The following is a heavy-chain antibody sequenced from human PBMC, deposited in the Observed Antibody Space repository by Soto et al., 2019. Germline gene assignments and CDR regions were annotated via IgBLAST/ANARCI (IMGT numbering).Heavy chain of an antibody. V-gene: IGHV3-30-3*01. CDR2: ISYDGSNK. CDR3: ARDKWEAAAGSFDY. J-gene: IGHJ4*02. D-gene: IGHD6-13*01. Sequence: GGSLRLSCAASGFTFSSYAMHWVRQAPGKGLEWVAVISYDGSNKYYADSVKGRFTISRDNSKNTLYLQMNSLRAEDTAVYYCARDKWEAAAGSFDYWGQGTLVTVSS. CDR1: GFTFSSYA.